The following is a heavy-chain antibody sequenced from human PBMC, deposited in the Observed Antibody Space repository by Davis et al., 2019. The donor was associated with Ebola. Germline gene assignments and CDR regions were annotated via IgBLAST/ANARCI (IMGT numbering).Heavy chain of an antibody. CDR2: INPSGGST. CDR3: ARATGVVSPPSHYYYYYMDV. J-gene: IGHJ6*03. D-gene: IGHD3-3*01. CDR1: GYTFTSYY. Sequence: ASVKVSCKASGYTFTSYYMHWVRQAPGQGLEWMGIINPSGGSTSYAQKFQGRVTITADESTSTAYMELSSLRSEDTAVYYCARATGVVSPPSHYYYYYMDVWGKGTTVTVSS. V-gene: IGHV1-46*01.